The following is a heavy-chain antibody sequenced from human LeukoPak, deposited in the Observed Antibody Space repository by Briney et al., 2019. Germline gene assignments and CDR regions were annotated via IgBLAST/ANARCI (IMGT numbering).Heavy chain of an antibody. CDR2: ISGSGGST. D-gene: IGHD3-22*01. J-gene: IGHJ3*02. CDR3: AKLPQYYYDSSGYYREEAFDI. CDR1: GFTFSSYA. Sequence: GGSLRLSCAASGFTFSSYAMSWVRQAPGKGLEWVSAISGSGGSTYYADSVKGRFTISRDNSKNTLYLQMNSLRAEDTAVYYCAKLPQYYYDSSGYYREEAFDIWGQGTMVTVSS. V-gene: IGHV3-23*01.